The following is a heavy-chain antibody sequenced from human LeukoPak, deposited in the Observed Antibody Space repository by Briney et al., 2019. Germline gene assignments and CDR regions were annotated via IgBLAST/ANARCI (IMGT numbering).Heavy chain of an antibody. Sequence: GGSLRLSCAASGFTFSSYWMNWVRQAPGKGLEWVANIRQDGSEKYYVDSVKGRFIISRDNAKNSLYLQMNSLRPEDTAIYYCAKLFESGTYNNFFHYWGQGTLVTVFS. D-gene: IGHD3-10*01. CDR1: GFTFSSYW. J-gene: IGHJ4*02. CDR3: AKLFESGTYNNFFHY. CDR2: IRQDGSEK. V-gene: IGHV3-7*03.